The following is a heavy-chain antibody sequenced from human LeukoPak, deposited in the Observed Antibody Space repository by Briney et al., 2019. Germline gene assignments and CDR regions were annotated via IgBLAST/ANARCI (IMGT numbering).Heavy chain of an antibody. CDR3: ARHGSGTYFVS. D-gene: IGHD3-10*01. CDR2: IYHSGRD. CDR1: GXAISNSNW. Sequence: SGTLSLTCAVSGXAISNSNWWSWVRQPPGKGLEWIGEIYHSGRDNYNPSLKSRVTISIDTSNNQFSLKLYSVTAADTAVYYCARHGSGTYFVSWGQGTLVTVSS. V-gene: IGHV4-4*02. J-gene: IGHJ5*02.